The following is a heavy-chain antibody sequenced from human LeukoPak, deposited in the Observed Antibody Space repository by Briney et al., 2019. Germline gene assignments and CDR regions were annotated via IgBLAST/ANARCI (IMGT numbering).Heavy chain of an antibody. CDR3: ARQRTSSSWYRYYGMGV. CDR2: INPNSGGT. V-gene: IGHV1-2*02. Sequence: ASVKVSCKASGYTFTGYYMHWVRQAPGQGLEWMGWINPNSGGTNYAQKFQGRVTMTRDTSISTAYMELSRLRSDDTAVYYCARQRTSSSWYRYYGMGVWGQGTTVTVSS. CDR1: GYTFTGYY. D-gene: IGHD6-13*01. J-gene: IGHJ6*02.